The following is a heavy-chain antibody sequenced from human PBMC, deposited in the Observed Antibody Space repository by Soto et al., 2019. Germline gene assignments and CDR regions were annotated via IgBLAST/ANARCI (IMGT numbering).Heavy chain of an antibody. D-gene: IGHD4-4*01. J-gene: IGHJ6*02. CDR1: GFTVSSNY. Sequence: GGSLRLSCAASGFTVSSNYMSWVRQAPGKGLEWVSVIYSGGSTYYADSVKGRFTISRDNSKNTLYLQMNSLRAEDTAVYYCASTALYSNYYYYGMDVWGQGTTVTVSS. CDR2: IYSGGST. V-gene: IGHV3-53*01. CDR3: ASTALYSNYYYYGMDV.